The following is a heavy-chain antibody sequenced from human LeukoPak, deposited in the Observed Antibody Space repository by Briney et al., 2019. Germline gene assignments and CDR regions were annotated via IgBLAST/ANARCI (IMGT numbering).Heavy chain of an antibody. D-gene: IGHD3-9*01. CDR1: GDSVSSNNGA. CDR2: TYYRSKWYK. J-gene: IGHJ4*02. CDR3: ARDVGTTGWHTFDY. Sequence: SQTLSLTFALSGDSVSSNNGAWNWLRQSPSRGLEWLGRTYYRSKWYKDYAGSLISRITISPDTSKNQFSLQLYSVTPEDTAVYYCARDVGTTGWHTFDYWGQGTLVTVSS. V-gene: IGHV6-1*01.